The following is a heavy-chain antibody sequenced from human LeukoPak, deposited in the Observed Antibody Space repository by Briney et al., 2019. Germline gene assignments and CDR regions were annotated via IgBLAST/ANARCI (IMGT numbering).Heavy chain of an antibody. Sequence: GGSLRLSCAASGFTFSSYWMHWVRQAPGKGLVWVSRIDTDGSSTSYADSVKGRFTISRDNAKDTLYLQMSSLRAEDTAVYYCILAAAGTEFDSWGQGTLVTVSS. J-gene: IGHJ4*02. V-gene: IGHV3-74*01. CDR3: ILAAAGTEFDS. CDR2: IDTDGSST. CDR1: GFTFSSYW. D-gene: IGHD6-13*01.